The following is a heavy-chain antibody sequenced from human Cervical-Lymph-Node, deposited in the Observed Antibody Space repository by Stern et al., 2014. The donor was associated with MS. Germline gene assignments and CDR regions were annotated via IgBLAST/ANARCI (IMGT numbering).Heavy chain of an antibody. Sequence: VQLVQSGGGVKKPGASVKVSCKTSGYTFTDYGVTWVRLAPGQWLEWMGWISGHNGVTNDARKFQDRVTITTDTSTNTAYLELRSLRADDTAIYYCARDRANYGVFDYWGQGSRVTVSA. CDR3: ARDRANYGVFDY. CDR2: ISGHNGVT. CDR1: GYTFTDYG. D-gene: IGHD4-17*01. V-gene: IGHV1-18*01. J-gene: IGHJ4*02.